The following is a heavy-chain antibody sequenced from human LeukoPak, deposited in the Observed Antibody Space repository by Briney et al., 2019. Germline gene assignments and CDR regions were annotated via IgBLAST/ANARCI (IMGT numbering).Heavy chain of an antibody. CDR3: ATGTGYSSGWYQFSLDY. J-gene: IGHJ4*02. D-gene: IGHD6-19*01. V-gene: IGHV7-4-1*02. Sequence: ASVKVSCKASGYTFTSYAMNWVRQAPGQGLEWMGWINTNTGNPTYAQGFTGRFVFSLDTSVSTAYLQISSLKAEDTAVYYCATGTGYSSGWYQFSLDYWGQGTLVTVSS. CDR2: INTNTGNP. CDR1: GYTFTSYA.